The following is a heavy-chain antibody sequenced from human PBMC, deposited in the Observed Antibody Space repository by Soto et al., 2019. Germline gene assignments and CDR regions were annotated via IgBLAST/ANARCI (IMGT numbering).Heavy chain of an antibody. CDR3: ARDWKSPGYCSGGSCYPYYYYYGMDV. D-gene: IGHD2-15*01. J-gene: IGHJ6*02. CDR2: IIPIFGTA. Sequence: SVKVSCKASGGTFSSYAISWVRQAPGQGLEWMGGIIPIFGTANYAQKFQGRVTITADKSTSTAYMELSSLRSEDTAVYYCARDWKSPGYCSGGSCYPYYYYYGMDVWGQGTTVTVSS. CDR1: GGTFSSYA. V-gene: IGHV1-69*06.